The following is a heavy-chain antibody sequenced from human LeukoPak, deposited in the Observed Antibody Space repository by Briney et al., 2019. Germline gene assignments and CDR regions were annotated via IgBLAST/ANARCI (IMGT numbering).Heavy chain of an antibody. Sequence: SETLSLTCTVSGGSISSGSYYWSWIRQPARKGLEWIGRIYTSGSTNYNPSLKSRVTISVDTSKNQFSLKLSSVTAADTAVYYCARVFYSSFFDIWGQGTMVTVSS. CDR2: IYTSGST. V-gene: IGHV4-61*02. CDR1: GGSISSGSYY. CDR3: ARVFYSSFFDI. D-gene: IGHD6-19*01. J-gene: IGHJ3*02.